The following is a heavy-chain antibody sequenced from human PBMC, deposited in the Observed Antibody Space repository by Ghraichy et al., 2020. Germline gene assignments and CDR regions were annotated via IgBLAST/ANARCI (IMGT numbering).Heavy chain of an antibody. Sequence: SETLSLTCAVSGDSISRGTHSWSWIRQPAGKGLEWIGYVYYTESTFYNPSLKSRVAISVDTSKNQFSLKLSSVTAADTAVYYCVRGGSWDFESRGYRPCSFDSWGQGTLVTVSS. CDR2: VYYTEST. CDR1: GDSISRGTHS. CDR3: VRGGSWDFESRGYRPCSFDS. J-gene: IGHJ4*02. V-gene: IGHV4-30-4*07. D-gene: IGHD3-22*01.